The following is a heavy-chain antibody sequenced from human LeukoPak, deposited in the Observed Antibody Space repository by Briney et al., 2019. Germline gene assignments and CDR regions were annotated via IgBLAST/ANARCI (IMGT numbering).Heavy chain of an antibody. V-gene: IGHV3-23*01. CDR3: AKPQVLPPKWFDP. CDR1: GLTFSSYA. J-gene: IGHJ5*02. CDR2: ISGSVGTT. Sequence: GGSLRLSCAASGLTFSSYAMSWVRQAPGKGLEWVSAISGSVGTTYYADSVKGRFTISRDNSKNTLYLQMYSLRAEDTAVYYCAKPQVLPPKWFDPWDQGTLVTVSS.